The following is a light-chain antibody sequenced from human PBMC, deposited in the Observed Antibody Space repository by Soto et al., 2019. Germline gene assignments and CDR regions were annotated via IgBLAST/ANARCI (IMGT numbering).Light chain of an antibody. CDR2: GAS. CDR1: QSVSGN. J-gene: IGKJ1*01. CDR3: QQYNDWLRT. Sequence: EIMMTQSPGNLSVSPGERATLSCRASQSVSGNLAWYQQKPGQAPRLLIHGASTRATGIPARFSGSAYGTEFTLTVSNLQSEEFAVYFCQQYNDWLRTFGQGTRWIS. V-gene: IGKV3-15*01.